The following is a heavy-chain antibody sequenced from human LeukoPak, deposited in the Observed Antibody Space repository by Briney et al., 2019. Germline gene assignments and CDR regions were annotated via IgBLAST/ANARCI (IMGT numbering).Heavy chain of an antibody. V-gene: IGHV3-15*01. CDR3: TTATSTMIAPYFDY. Sequence: PGGSLRLSCAASGFTFSNAWMSWVRQAPGKGLEWVGRIKGKTDVGTTGYAAPVKGRFTISRDDSKNTLYLQMNSLKTEDTAVYYCTTATSTMIAPYFDYWGQGTLVTVSS. CDR1: GFTFSNAW. D-gene: IGHD3-22*01. CDR2: IKGKTDVGTT. J-gene: IGHJ4*02.